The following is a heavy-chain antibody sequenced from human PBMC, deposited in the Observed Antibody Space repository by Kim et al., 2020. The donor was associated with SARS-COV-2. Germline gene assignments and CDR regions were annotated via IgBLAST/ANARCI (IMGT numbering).Heavy chain of an antibody. Sequence: ASVKVSCKASGYTFTGYYMHWVRQAPGQGLEWMGRINPNSVGTNYAQKFQGRVTMTRDTSISTAYMELSRLRSDDTAVYYCARGVGSSSFYYYYYYYGMDVWGQGTTVTVSS. D-gene: IGHD6-13*01. CDR3: ARGVGSSSFYYYYYYYGMDV. CDR1: GYTFTGYY. J-gene: IGHJ6*02. CDR2: INPNSVGT. V-gene: IGHV1-2*06.